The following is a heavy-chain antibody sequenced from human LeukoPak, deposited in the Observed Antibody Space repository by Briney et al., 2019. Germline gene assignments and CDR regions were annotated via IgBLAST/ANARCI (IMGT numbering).Heavy chain of an antibody. CDR2: ISAYNAGT. D-gene: IGHD3-9*01. J-gene: IGHJ4*02. Sequence: ASVNVSCKASGYTFTMYGITWVRQAPGQGLEWMGWISAYNAGTNYAQKLQGRVTMTTDTSTSTAYMELRSLRSDDTAVYYCARDGYYDVLTGYYPDYWGQGTLVTVSS. CDR1: GYTFTMYG. CDR3: ARDGYYDVLTGYYPDY. V-gene: IGHV1-18*01.